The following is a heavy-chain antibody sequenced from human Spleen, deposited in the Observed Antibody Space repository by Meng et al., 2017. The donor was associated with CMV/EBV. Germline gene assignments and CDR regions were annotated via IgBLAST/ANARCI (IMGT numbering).Heavy chain of an antibody. D-gene: IGHD3-22*01. CDR1: GYTFTNYG. J-gene: IGHJ4*02. CDR2: ISPYNGDT. Sequence: ASVKVSCKASGYTFTNYGISWVRQAPGQGLEWMGWISPYNGDTNYARNLRGRVTMTTDTPTSTAYMELRSLRSDDTAVYYCARNAHRDYYDSSGYPRDWGQGTLVTVSS. V-gene: IGHV1-18*04. CDR3: ARNAHRDYYDSSGYPRD.